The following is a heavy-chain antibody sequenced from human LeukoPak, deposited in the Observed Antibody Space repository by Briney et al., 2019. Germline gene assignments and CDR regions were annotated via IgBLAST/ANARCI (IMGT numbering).Heavy chain of an antibody. J-gene: IGHJ4*02. CDR3: ARVGYYYDSSDKYFDY. CDR2: MNPNSGNT. CDR1: GGTFSSYA. Sequence: ASVKVSCKASGGTFSSYAISWVRQAPGQGLEWMGWMNPNSGNTGYAQKFQARVTMTRNTSISTAYMELSSLRSEDTAVYYCARVGYYYDSSDKYFDYWGQGTLVTVSS. V-gene: IGHV1-8*02. D-gene: IGHD3-22*01.